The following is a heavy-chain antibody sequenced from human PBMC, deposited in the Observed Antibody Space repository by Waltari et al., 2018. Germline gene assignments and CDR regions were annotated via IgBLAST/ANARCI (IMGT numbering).Heavy chain of an antibody. D-gene: IGHD3-22*01. V-gene: IGHV1-69*01. CDR1: GGTFSSYA. CDR2: IIPIFGTA. J-gene: IGHJ6*02. CDR3: ARDTTYYYDSSGYKEGMDV. Sequence: QVQLVQSGAEVKKPGSSVKVSCKASGGTFSSYAISWVRQAPGQGLEWMGGIIPIFGTANYAQKCQGRVTITADESTSTAYMELSSLRSEDTAVYYCARDTTYYYDSSGYKEGMDVWGQGTTVTVSS.